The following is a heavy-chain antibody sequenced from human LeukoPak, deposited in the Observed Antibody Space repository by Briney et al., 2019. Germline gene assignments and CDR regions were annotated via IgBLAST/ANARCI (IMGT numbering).Heavy chain of an antibody. J-gene: IGHJ4*02. CDR1: GFTFSSYE. D-gene: IGHD4-11*01. V-gene: IGHV3-15*01. CDR2: IKTKTDGATT. Sequence: GGSLRLSCAASGFTFSSYEMNWVRQAPGKGLEWVGRIKTKTDGATTDYAAPVKGRFTISRDDSKNTLYLQMNSLKTEDTAFYYCVSQYFDCWGQGTLVTVSS. CDR3: VSQYFDC.